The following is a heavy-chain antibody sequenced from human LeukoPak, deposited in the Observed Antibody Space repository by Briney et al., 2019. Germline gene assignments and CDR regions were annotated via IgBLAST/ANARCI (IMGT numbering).Heavy chain of an antibody. CDR2: INHSGST. CDR3: ARGMRYYGSGSYGI. J-gene: IGHJ3*02. D-gene: IGHD3-10*01. V-gene: IGHV4-39*07. CDR1: SGSISTFTYY. Sequence: SETLSLTCTVSSGSISTFTYYWSWIRQPPGKGLEWIGEINHSGSTNYNPSLKSRVTISVDTSKNQFSLKLSSVTAADTAVYYCARGMRYYGSGSYGIWGQGTMVTVSS.